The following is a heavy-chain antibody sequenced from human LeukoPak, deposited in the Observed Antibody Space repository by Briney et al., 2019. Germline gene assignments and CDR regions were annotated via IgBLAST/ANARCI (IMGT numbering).Heavy chain of an antibody. Sequence: SVKVSCKASGFTFTSSATQWVRQARGQRLEWIGWIVVGSGNTNYAQKFQERVTITRDMSTRTAYMELSSLRSEDTAVYYCAADDIVTLKWGQGTLVTVSS. CDR3: AADDIVTLK. CDR2: IVVGSGNT. J-gene: IGHJ4*02. D-gene: IGHD5-12*01. V-gene: IGHV1-58*02. CDR1: GFTFTSSA.